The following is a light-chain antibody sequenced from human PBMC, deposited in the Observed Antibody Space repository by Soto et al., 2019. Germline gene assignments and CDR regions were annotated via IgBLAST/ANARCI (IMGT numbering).Light chain of an antibody. CDR2: EVA. CDR1: SSDLGTYNL. J-gene: IGLJ1*01. V-gene: IGLV2-14*02. CDR3: SLYTSENTYV. Sequence: QSVLTQPASVSGSPGQSITISCTGTSSDLGTYNLVSWYQQHPGRAPKLILFEVAKRPSGVSGRFSGSKSGNTASLTISGLQAADEADYYCSLYTSENTYVFGTGTKVTVL.